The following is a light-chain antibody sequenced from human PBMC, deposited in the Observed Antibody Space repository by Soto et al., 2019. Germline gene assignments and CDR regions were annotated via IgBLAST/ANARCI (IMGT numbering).Light chain of an antibody. J-gene: IGKJ1*01. CDR3: QQYINAPQT. V-gene: IGKV4-1*01. Sequence: DIVMTQSPDSLAVSLGERATINCKSSQSVLYSPNNKNYLAWYQQKPGQPPKLLVYWASTRESGVPDRFSGSGPKIEYTPTINSLQAEDGAVYNWQQYINAPQTFGQGTKVEIK. CDR2: WAS. CDR1: QSVLYSPNNKNY.